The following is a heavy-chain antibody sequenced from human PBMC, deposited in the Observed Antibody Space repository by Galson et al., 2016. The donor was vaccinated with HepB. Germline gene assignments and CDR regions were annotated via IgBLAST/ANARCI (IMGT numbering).Heavy chain of an antibody. Sequence: SETLSLTCSVSGGSISSYYWSWIRQPPGKGLEWIGYIYPSGNTNYNPSLRSRFTITVDTSKNHFSLKLNSVTAADTSVYSCARAGLYYYIWGNFRHRITAFDSWGQGTQVTVSS. CDR2: IYPSGNT. D-gene: IGHD3-16*02. CDR3: ARAGLYYYIWGNFRHRITAFDS. CDR1: GGSISSYY. V-gene: IGHV4-59*01. J-gene: IGHJ4*02.